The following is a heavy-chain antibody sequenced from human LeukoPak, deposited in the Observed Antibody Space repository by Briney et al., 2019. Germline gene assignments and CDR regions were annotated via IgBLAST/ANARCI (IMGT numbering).Heavy chain of an antibody. Sequence: PSETLSLTCTVSGGSISSSSYYWSWIRQPPGKGLEWIGEINHSGSTNYNPSLKSRVTISVDTSKNQFSLKLSSVTAADTAVYYCARGHEPAAGTFGSYWFDPWGQGTLVTVSS. CDR1: GGSISSSSYY. V-gene: IGHV4-39*07. CDR2: INHSGST. CDR3: ARGHEPAAGTFGSYWFDP. J-gene: IGHJ5*02. D-gene: IGHD6-13*01.